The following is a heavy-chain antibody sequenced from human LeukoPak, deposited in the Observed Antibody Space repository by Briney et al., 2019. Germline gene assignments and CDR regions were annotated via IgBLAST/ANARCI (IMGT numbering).Heavy chain of an antibody. V-gene: IGHV3-66*01. D-gene: IGHD5-24*01. J-gene: IGHJ4*02. CDR1: GFTVSSNY. Sequence: GGSLRLSCAASGFTVSSNYMSWVRQDPGKGLEWVAGLYSGDTTYYTDSVKGRFTISRDNSKNTLYLQMNSLRAEDTAVYYCARGSGDAYCFDFWGQGTLVTVSS. CDR2: LYSGDTT. CDR3: ARGSGDAYCFDF.